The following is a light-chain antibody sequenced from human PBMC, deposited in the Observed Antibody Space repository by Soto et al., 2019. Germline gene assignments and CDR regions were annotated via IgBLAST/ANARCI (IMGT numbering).Light chain of an antibody. CDR2: RNN. J-gene: IGLJ2*01. CDR3: SALDYRLRCVV. V-gene: IGLV1-47*01. CDR1: SSNIGSNY. Sequence: QSVLTQPPSASGTPGQRVTISCSGSSSNIGSNYVYWYQQLPGTAPKLLIYRNNQRPSGVPDRFSGSKSGTSASLAISGLPAEEEADYYLSALDYRLRCVVFGGGTKLTVL.